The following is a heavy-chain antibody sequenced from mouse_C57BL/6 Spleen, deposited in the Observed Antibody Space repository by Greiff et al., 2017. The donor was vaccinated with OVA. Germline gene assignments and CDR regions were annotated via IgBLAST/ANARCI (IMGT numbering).Heavy chain of an antibody. V-gene: IGHV5-17*01. D-gene: IGHD1-1*01. CDR1: GFTFSDYG. Sequence: EVKLMESGGGLVKPGGSLKLSCAASGFTFSDYGMHWVSQAPEKGLEWVAYISSGSSTIYYADTLKGRFTISRDNAKNTLFLQMTSLRSEDTAMYYCARLYSRAWFACWGQGILVTVAA. CDR3: ARLYSRAWFAC. J-gene: IGHJ3*01. CDR2: ISSGSSTI.